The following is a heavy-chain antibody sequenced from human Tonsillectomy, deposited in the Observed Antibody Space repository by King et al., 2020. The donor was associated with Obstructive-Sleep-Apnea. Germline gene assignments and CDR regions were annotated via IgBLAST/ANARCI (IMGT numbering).Heavy chain of an antibody. D-gene: IGHD6-13*01. J-gene: IGHJ5*02. CDR2: IYYSGST. Sequence: QLQESGPGLVKPSETLSLTCTVSGGSISSSSYYWGWIRQPPGKGLEWIGSIYYSGSTYYNPSLKSRVTISVDTSKNQFSLKLSSVTAADTAVYYCARVGGSSWLNWFDPWGQGTLVTVSS. CDR3: ARVGGSSWLNWFDP. CDR1: GGSISSSSYY. V-gene: IGHV4-39*07.